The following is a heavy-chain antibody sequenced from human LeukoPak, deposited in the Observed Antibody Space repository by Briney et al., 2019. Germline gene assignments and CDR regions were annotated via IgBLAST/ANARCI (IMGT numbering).Heavy chain of an antibody. CDR2: ISYDGSNK. CDR3: AKPDYSGSLIFDY. CDR1: GFTFSDYY. D-gene: IGHD1-26*01. J-gene: IGHJ4*02. V-gene: IGHV3-30*18. Sequence: GGSLRLSCAASGFTFSDYYMSWIRQAPGKGLEWVAVISYDGSNKYYADSVKGRFTISRDNSKNTLYLQMNSLRAEDTAVYYCAKPDYSGSLIFDYWGQGTLVTVSS.